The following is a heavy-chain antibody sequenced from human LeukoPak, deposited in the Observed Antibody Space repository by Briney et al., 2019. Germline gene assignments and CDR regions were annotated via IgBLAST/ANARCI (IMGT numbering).Heavy chain of an antibody. Sequence: GGSLRLSCAASGFTFSSYAMHWVRQAPGKGLEYVSAISSNGGSTYYANSVKGRFTISRDNSKNTLYLQMGSLRAEDMAVYYCARDARYCSSTSCYNGYYYYMDVWGKGTTVTVSS. V-gene: IGHV3-64*01. CDR2: ISSNGGST. CDR3: ARDARYCSSTSCYNGYYYYMDV. D-gene: IGHD2-2*02. CDR1: GFTFSSYA. J-gene: IGHJ6*03.